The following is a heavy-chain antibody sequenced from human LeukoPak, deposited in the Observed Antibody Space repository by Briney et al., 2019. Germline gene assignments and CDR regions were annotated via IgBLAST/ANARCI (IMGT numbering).Heavy chain of an antibody. J-gene: IGHJ4*02. CDR3: ARHPSAVAGKTFDC. CDR2: TYYSGSS. CDR1: GGSFSGYY. D-gene: IGHD6-19*01. V-gene: IGHV4-59*08. Sequence: PSETLSLTCAVYGGSFSGYYWSWIRQPPGKGLEWIASTYYSGSSSYYNPSVKSRVTISADMSKNQLSLKLTSVTAADTAVYFCARHPSAVAGKTFDCRGQGTLVTVSS.